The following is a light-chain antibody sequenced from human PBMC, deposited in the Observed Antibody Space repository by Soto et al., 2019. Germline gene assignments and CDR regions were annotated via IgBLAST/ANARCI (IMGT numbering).Light chain of an antibody. Sequence: EVVLTQSPNTLSLSPGERATLSCWASQSLRSSYLAWYQRKPGQAPRLLIYDASTRAAGVPDRVTGGGSGTDFTLTISALEPEDFALYFCQQYERPPFAFGQGTRLEI. CDR3: QQYERPPFA. J-gene: IGKJ2*01. V-gene: IGKV3-20*01. CDR1: QSLRSSY. CDR2: DAS.